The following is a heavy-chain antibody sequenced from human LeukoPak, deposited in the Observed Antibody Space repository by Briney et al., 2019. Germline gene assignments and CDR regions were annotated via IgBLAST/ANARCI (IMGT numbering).Heavy chain of an antibody. J-gene: IGHJ6*02. CDR3: ARAKGSGSYYGMDV. V-gene: IGHV4-59*01. Sequence: SETLSLTCTVSGGSISSYYWSWIRQPPGKGLEWIGYIYHSGSTNYNPSLKSRVTISVDTSKNQFSLKLSSVTAADTAVYYCARAKGSGSYYGMDVWGQGTTVTVSS. CDR2: IYHSGST. CDR1: GGSISSYY. D-gene: IGHD1-26*01.